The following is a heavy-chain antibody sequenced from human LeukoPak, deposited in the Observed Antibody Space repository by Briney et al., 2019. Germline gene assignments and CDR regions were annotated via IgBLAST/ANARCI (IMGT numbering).Heavy chain of an antibody. CDR1: GFTFSTYG. CDR2: IWYVGSNK. Sequence: GRSLRLSCAASGFTFSTYGMHWVRQAPGKGLEWLTDIWYVGSNKYYTDSVKGRFTISRDNSKNTLYLQMSSLRAEDTAVYYCARDSNSYGSGATIDYWGQGTLVTVSS. V-gene: IGHV3-33*01. D-gene: IGHD3-10*01. CDR3: ARDSNSYGSGATIDY. J-gene: IGHJ4*02.